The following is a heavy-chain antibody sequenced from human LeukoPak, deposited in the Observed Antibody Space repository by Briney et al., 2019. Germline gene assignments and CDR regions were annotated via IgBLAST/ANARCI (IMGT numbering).Heavy chain of an antibody. V-gene: IGHV1-2*02. J-gene: IGHJ2*01. CDR1: GHTVTGYY. D-gene: IGHD3-10*01. CDR3: ATRCGSGSPISYLDL. Sequence: ASVKVSCNASGHTVTGYYMHWVRQAPGQGREWRGWINPTSGDTHYPQPFQARVTITTDTSISPPYMELSRLRSADTAMYYCATRCGSGSPISYLDLWGRGTLVTVSS. CDR2: INPTSGDT.